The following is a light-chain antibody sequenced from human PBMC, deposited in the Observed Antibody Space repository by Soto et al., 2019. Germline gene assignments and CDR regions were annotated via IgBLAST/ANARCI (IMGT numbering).Light chain of an antibody. V-gene: IGKV1-5*01. CDR1: QSISSW. CDR2: DAS. J-gene: IGKJ1*01. CDR3: QQYNSYGT. Sequence: DIQMTQSPSTLSASVGDRVSMTCRASQSISSWLAWYQQKPGKAPKLLIYDASSLESGVPSRFSGSGSGTDFTLTISSLQPDDFATYYCQQYNSYGTFGQGTKVDIK.